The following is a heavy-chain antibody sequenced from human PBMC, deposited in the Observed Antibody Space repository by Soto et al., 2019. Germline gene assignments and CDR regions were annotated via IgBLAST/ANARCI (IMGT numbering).Heavy chain of an antibody. D-gene: IGHD3-16*02. J-gene: IGHJ6*02. V-gene: IGHV4-59*08. CDR3: ARLVRRKTYYDYVWGSYRPVYYYYGMDV. CDR1: GGSISSYY. Sequence: SETLSLTCTVSGGSISSYYWSWIRQPPGKGLEWIGYIYYSGSTNYNPSLKSRVTISVDTSKNQFSLKLSSVTAADTAVYYCARLVRRKTYYDYVWGSYRPVYYYYGMDVWGQGTTVT. CDR2: IYYSGST.